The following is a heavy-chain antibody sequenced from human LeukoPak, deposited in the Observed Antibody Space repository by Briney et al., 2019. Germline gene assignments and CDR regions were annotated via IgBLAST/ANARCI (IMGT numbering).Heavy chain of an antibody. J-gene: IGHJ5*02. Sequence: SVKVSCKASGGTFCSYAISWVRQAPGQGLEWMGGIIPIFGTANYAQKFQGRVTITADESTSTAYMELSSLRSEDTPVYYCALGYCSGGSCYRYWFDPWGQGTLVTVSS. D-gene: IGHD2-15*01. CDR1: GGTFCSYA. V-gene: IGHV1-69*13. CDR3: ALGYCSGGSCYRYWFDP. CDR2: IIPIFGTA.